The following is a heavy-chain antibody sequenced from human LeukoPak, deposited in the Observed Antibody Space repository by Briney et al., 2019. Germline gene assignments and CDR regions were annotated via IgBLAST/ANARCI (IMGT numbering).Heavy chain of an antibody. Sequence: ASVKVSCKASGYTFTSHDFNWVRQAPGQGLEWMGWISAYNGNTNYAQKLQGRVTMTTDTPTSTAYMELRSLRSDDTAVYYCARAVGSSWKYYFDYWGQGTLVTVSS. D-gene: IGHD6-13*01. CDR1: GYTFTSHD. J-gene: IGHJ4*02. CDR3: ARAVGSSWKYYFDY. CDR2: ISAYNGNT. V-gene: IGHV1-18*01.